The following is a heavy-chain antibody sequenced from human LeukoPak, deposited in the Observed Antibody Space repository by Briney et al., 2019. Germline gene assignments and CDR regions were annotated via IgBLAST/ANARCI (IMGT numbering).Heavy chain of an antibody. CDR2: IWYDGSNK. J-gene: IGHJ4*02. D-gene: IGHD4-17*01. CDR1: GFTFSSYG. Sequence: PGGSLRLSCAASGFTFSSYGMHWVRQAPGQGLEWVAVIWYDGSNKYYADSVKGRFTISRDNSKNTLYLQMNSLRAEDTAVYYCANGPTKITRPVYWGQGTLVTVSS. CDR3: ANGPTKITRPVY. V-gene: IGHV3-33*06.